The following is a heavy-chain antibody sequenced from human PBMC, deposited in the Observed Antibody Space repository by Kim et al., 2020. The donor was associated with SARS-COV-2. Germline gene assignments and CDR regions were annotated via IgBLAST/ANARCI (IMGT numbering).Heavy chain of an antibody. J-gene: IGHJ4*02. V-gene: IGHV4-59*01. CDR1: GGSISSYY. CDR3: ARGDYGVDY. D-gene: IGHD4-17*01. Sequence: SETLSLICTVSGGSISSYYWSWIRQPPGKGLEWIGYIYYSGSTNYNPSLKSRVTISVDTSKNQFSLKLSSVTAADTAVYYCARGDYGVDYWGQGTLVTVS. CDR2: IYYSGST.